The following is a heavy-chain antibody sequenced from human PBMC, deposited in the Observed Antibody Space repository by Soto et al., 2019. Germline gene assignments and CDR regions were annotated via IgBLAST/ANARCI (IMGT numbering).Heavy chain of an antibody. Sequence: SETLSLTCTVSGGSISSGDYYWSWIRQHPGKGLEWIGYIYYSGSTYYNPSLKSRVTISVDTSKNQFSLKLSSVTAADTAVYYCAREGYCSGGSCYSRWFDPWGQGTLVTVSS. V-gene: IGHV4-31*03. CDR3: AREGYCSGGSCYSRWFDP. J-gene: IGHJ5*02. CDR1: GGSISSGDYY. CDR2: IYYSGST. D-gene: IGHD2-15*01.